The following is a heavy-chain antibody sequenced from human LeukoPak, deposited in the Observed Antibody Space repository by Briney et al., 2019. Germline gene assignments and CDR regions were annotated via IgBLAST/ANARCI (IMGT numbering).Heavy chain of an antibody. Sequence: GSLRLSCAASGFPFSSYWMHWVRPAPGKGLVWVSRINSDGSSTSYADSVKGRFTISRDNAKNTLYLQMNSLRAEDTAVYYCAREGYCSSTSCYDAFDIWGQGTMVTVSS. V-gene: IGHV3-74*01. CDR1: GFPFSSYW. CDR3: AREGYCSSTSCYDAFDI. J-gene: IGHJ3*02. D-gene: IGHD2-2*01. CDR2: INSDGSST.